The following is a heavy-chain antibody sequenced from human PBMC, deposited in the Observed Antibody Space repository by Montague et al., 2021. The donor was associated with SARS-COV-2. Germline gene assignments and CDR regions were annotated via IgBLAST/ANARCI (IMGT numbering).Heavy chain of an antibody. J-gene: IGHJ6*02. Sequence: SLRLSCAASGFKFDDYGMNWVRQPPGKGLEWVSGINWNGGATGYADSMEGRFTISRDNAKNSLYLQMNTLRADDTALYYCARGNGVTIFGVAAYGMDVWGQETTVTVSS. CDR2: INWNGGAT. D-gene: IGHD3-3*01. CDR3: ARGNGVTIFGVAAYGMDV. V-gene: IGHV3-20*04. CDR1: GFKFDDYG.